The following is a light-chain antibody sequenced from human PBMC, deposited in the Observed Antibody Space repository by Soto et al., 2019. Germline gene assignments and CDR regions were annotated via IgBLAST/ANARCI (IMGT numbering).Light chain of an antibody. V-gene: IGLV2-23*01. CDR3: CSYAGSTTWV. CDR2: EGS. CDR1: SSDVGSYNL. Sequence: QSALTQPASVSGSPGQTITISCTGTSSDVGSYNLVSWYQQHPGKAPKLMIYEGSKRPSGVSPRFFGSKSGNTASLTISGLQGEDEADYYCCSYAGSTTWVFGGGTQLTVL. J-gene: IGLJ3*02.